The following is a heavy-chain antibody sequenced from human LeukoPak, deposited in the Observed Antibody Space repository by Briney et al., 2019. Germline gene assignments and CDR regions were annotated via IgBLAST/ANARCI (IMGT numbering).Heavy chain of an antibody. D-gene: IGHD1-26*01. V-gene: IGHV4-34*01. CDR1: GGSFSGYY. CDR3: ARGRTSREKTPYFDY. Sequence: SETLSLTCAVYGGSFSGYYWSWIRQPPGKGLEWIGEINHSGSTNYNPSLKSRVTISVDTSKNQFSLKLSSVTAADTAVYYCARGRTSREKTPYFDYWGQGTLVTVSS. J-gene: IGHJ4*02. CDR2: INHSGST.